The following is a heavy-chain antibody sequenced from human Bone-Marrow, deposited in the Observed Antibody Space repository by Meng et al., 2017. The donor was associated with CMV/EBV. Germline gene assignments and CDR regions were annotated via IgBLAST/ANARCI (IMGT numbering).Heavy chain of an antibody. Sequence: SQTLSLTCAISGDSVSSNSAAWNWIRQSPSRGLEWLGRTYYRSKWYNDYAVSVKSRITINPDTSKNQFSLQLNSVTPEDTAVYYCARWYCSGGSCHYGMDVWGQGTTVTVSS. CDR3: ARWYCSGGSCHYGMDV. CDR1: GDSVSSNSAA. J-gene: IGHJ6*02. V-gene: IGHV6-1*01. D-gene: IGHD2-15*01. CDR2: TYYRSKWYN.